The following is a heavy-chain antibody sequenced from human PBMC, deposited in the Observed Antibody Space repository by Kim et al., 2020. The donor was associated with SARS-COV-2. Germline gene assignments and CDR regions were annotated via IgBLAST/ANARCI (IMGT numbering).Heavy chain of an antibody. CDR3: ARVRISRYYYYGMDV. J-gene: IGHJ6*02. V-gene: IGHV3-74*01. D-gene: IGHD2-15*01. CDR1: GFTFSSYW. Sequence: GGSLRLSCAASGFTFSSYWMHWVRQAPGKGLVWVSRINSDGSSTSYADSVKGRFTISRDNAKNTLYLQMNSLRAEDTAVYYCARVRISRYYYYGMDVWGQGTTVTVSS. CDR2: INSDGSST.